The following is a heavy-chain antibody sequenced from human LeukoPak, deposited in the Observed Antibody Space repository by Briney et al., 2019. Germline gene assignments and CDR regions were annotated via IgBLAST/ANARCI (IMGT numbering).Heavy chain of an antibody. V-gene: IGHV3-7*01. Sequence: PGGSLRLSCAASGFTFSSYWMSWVRQAPGKGLEWVANIKQDGSEKYYVDSVKGRFTISRDNANNSLYLQMNSLRAEDTAVYYCASSAAGSTLGYWGQGTLVTVSS. CDR1: GFTFSSYW. CDR3: ASSAAGSTLGY. CDR2: IKQDGSEK. D-gene: IGHD6-13*01. J-gene: IGHJ4*02.